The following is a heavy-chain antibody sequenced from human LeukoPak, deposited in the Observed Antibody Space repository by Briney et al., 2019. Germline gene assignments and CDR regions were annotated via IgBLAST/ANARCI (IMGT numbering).Heavy chain of an antibody. CDR1: GGSISSYY. V-gene: IGHV4-34*01. Sequence: PSETLSLTCTVSGGSISSYYWSWIRQPAGKGLEWIGEINHSGSTNYNPSLKSRVTISVDTSKNQFSLKLSSVTAADTAVYYCARDGRYYDSSGPFFDYWGQGTLVTVSS. CDR2: INHSGST. D-gene: IGHD3-22*01. CDR3: ARDGRYYDSSGPFFDY. J-gene: IGHJ4*02.